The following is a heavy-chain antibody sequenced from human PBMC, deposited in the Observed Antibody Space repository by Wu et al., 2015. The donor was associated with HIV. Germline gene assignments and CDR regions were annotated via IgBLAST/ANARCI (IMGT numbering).Heavy chain of an antibody. J-gene: IGHJ3*02. CDR2: IDPNTAAT. Sequence: QVKLVQSRSEMKKPGDSLKVSCKASGYTFSNFWIHWMRLVPGQGLEWMGLIDPNTAATAYAQTFQYRVTLSRDKSTTTVYMEMKSLTSEDTGVYFCARVLHQYYDYDAFDIWAKGQGSS. CDR1: GYTFSNFW. V-gene: IGHV1-2*02. D-gene: IGHD1-26*01. CDR3: ARVLHQYYDYDAFDI.